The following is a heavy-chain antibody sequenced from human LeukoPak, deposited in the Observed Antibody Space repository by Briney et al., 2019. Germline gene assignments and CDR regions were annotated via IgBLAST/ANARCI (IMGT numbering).Heavy chain of an antibody. D-gene: IGHD2-15*01. J-gene: IGHJ4*02. V-gene: IGHV1-18*01. CDR2: ISAYNGNT. CDR1: GYTFTSYG. Sequence: GASVKVSCKASGYTFTSYGISWVRQAPGQGLQWMGWISAYNGNTNYAQKLQGRVTMTTDTSTSTAYMELRSLRSDDTAVYYCARAPIVVVVAAIDYWGQGTLVTVSS. CDR3: ARAPIVVVVAAIDY.